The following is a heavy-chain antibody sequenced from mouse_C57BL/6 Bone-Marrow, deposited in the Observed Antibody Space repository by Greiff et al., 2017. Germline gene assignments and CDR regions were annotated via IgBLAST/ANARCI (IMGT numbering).Heavy chain of an antibody. D-gene: IGHD1-1*01. CDR1: GYTFTSYW. CDR2: IHPNSGST. CDR3: ARDPYYGSSYWYFDV. V-gene: IGHV1-64*01. J-gene: IGHJ1*03. Sequence: QVQLQQPGAELVKPGASVKLSCKASGYTFTSYWMHWVKQRPGQGLEWIGMIHPNSGSTNYNEKFKSKATLTVDKSSSTAYMQLSSLTSEDSAVYYCARDPYYGSSYWYFDVWGTGTTVTVSS.